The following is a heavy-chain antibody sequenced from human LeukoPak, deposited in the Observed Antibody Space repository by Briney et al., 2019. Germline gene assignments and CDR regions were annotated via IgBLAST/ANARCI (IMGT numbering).Heavy chain of an antibody. CDR2: INPNSGGT. V-gene: IGHV1-2*02. CDR1: GYTFTGYY. Sequence: ASVKVSCKASGYTFTGYYMHWVRQAPGQGLEWMGWINPNSGGTNYAQKFQGRVTMTRDTSISTAYMELSRLRSDDTAVYYCAGDSPRVVVPADLHYYGMDVWGQGTTVTASS. D-gene: IGHD2-2*01. CDR3: AGDSPRVVVPADLHYYGMDV. J-gene: IGHJ6*02.